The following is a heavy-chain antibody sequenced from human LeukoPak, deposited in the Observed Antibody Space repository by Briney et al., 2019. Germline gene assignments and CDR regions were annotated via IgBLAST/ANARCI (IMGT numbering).Heavy chain of an antibody. CDR1: GFTFSSYA. Sequence: PGRSLRLSCAASGFTFSSYAMHWVRQAPGKGLEWVAVISYDRSNKYYADSVKGRFTISRDNSKNTLYLQMNSLRAEDTAVYYCARDTRGLSTRGAFDIWGQGTMVTVSS. J-gene: IGHJ3*02. CDR3: ARDTRGLSTRGAFDI. CDR2: ISYDRSNK. D-gene: IGHD3-10*01. V-gene: IGHV3-30*04.